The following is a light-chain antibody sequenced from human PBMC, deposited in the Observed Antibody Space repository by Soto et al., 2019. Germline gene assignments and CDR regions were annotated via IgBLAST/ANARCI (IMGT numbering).Light chain of an antibody. J-gene: IGKJ1*01. Sequence: EIVMTQSPATLSLSPGERATLSCRASQSVSSNLAWYQKKPGQAPRLLLYGASSRATGIPDRFSGSGSGTDFTLTIRRLEPEDFAAYYCQQYGSSYPWTFGQGTKVDIK. CDR1: QSVSSN. CDR2: GAS. V-gene: IGKV3-20*01. CDR3: QQYGSSYPWT.